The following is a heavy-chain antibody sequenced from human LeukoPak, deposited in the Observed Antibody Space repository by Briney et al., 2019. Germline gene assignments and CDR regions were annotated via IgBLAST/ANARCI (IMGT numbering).Heavy chain of an antibody. V-gene: IGHV3-7*01. Sequence: GGSLRLSCAPSRFTLTDYWMNGVRQAPGEGLECVDNIKQDGSVTKYVDSVKGRFTISRDNAKNSLYLQMNSLRAEDTAIYYCAGGTGWLTTDWGQGTLVTVSS. CDR2: IKQDGSVT. D-gene: IGHD6-19*01. J-gene: IGHJ4*02. CDR3: AGGTGWLTTD. CDR1: RFTLTDYW.